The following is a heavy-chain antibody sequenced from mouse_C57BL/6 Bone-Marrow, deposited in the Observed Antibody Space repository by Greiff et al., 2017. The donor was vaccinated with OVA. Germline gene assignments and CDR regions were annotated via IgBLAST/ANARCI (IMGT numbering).Heavy chain of an antibody. D-gene: IGHD2-1*01. CDR2: ISDGGSYT. Sequence: EVQLQESGGGLVKPGGSLKLSCAASGFTFSSYAMSWVRQTPETRLEWVATISDGGSYTYYPDNVKGRFTISRDNAKNNLYLQMSHLKSEDTAMYYCARDRGGNYDWGQGTTLTVSS. V-gene: IGHV5-4*01. CDR1: GFTFSSYA. J-gene: IGHJ2*01. CDR3: ARDRGGNYD.